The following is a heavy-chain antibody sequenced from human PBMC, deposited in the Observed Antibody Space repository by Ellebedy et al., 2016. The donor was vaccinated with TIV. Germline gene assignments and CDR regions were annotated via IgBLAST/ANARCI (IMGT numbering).Heavy chain of an antibody. CDR2: ISGGAGRT. V-gene: IGHV3-23*01. CDR3: AKDSSDSNYVEALEI. Sequence: LSLTCXASGFTFSSYAMTWVRQAPGKGLEWVSSISGGAGRTHYTDSVRGRFTISRDDSKSTLYLQMNSLRADDTAVYFCAKDSSDSNYVEALEIWGQGTMVAVSS. J-gene: IGHJ3*02. D-gene: IGHD4-11*01. CDR1: GFTFSSYA.